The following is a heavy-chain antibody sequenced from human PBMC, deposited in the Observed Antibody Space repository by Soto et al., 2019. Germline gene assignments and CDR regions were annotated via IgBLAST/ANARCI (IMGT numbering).Heavy chain of an antibody. D-gene: IGHD5-12*01. CDR3: ARQRRATGSYYYYYYMDV. CDR2: IYPGDSDT. Sequence: GESLKISCKGSGYSFTSYWIGWVRQMPGKGLEWMGIIYPGDSDTRYSPSFQGQVTISADKSIGSAYLQWSSLKASDTDMYYCARQRRATGSYYYYYYMDVWGKGTTVTVSS. J-gene: IGHJ6*03. CDR1: GYSFTSYW. V-gene: IGHV5-51*01.